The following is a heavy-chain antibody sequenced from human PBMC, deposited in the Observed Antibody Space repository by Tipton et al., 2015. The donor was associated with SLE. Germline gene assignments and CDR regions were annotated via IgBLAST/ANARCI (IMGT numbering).Heavy chain of an antibody. CDR3: ARGSHGVLWFGESGGWFDP. D-gene: IGHD3-10*01. CDR2: INHSGST. J-gene: IGHJ5*02. CDR1: GGSFSGYY. V-gene: IGHV4-34*01. Sequence: GLVKPSETLSLTCAVYGGSFSGYYWSWIRQPPGKGLEWNGEINHSGSTNYNPSLKSRVTISVDTSKNQFSLKLSSVTAADTAVYYCARGSHGVLWFGESGGWFDPWGQGTLVTVSS.